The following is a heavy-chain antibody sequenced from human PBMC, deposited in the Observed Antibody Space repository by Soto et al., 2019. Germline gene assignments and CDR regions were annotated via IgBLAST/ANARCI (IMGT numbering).Heavy chain of an antibody. CDR3: ARGSCSSTACYHFDY. CDR1: GYTFTSYG. J-gene: IGHJ4*02. CDR2: INTGKGHT. D-gene: IGHD2-2*01. Sequence: QVQLVQSGAEVKKPGASVKVSCKPSGYTFTSYGIHWVRQAPGQRPEWMGWINTGKGHTEYSPKFQGRLSITRDTSASTAYMELSSLTSEDTAVYYCARGSCSSTACYHFDYWGQGTLVTVSS. V-gene: IGHV1-3*04.